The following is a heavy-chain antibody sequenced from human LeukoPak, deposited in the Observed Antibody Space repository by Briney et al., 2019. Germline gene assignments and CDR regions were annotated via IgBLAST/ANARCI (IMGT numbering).Heavy chain of an antibody. V-gene: IGHV3-21*01. D-gene: IGHD3-3*01. CDR3: APLGYYDFWSGSIH. Sequence: PGGSLRLSCAASGFTFSSYRMNWVRQAPGKGLEWVSSISSSSSYIYYADSVKGRFTISRDNAKNSLYLQMNSLRAEDTAVYYCAPLGYYDFWSGSIHWGQGTLVTVSS. CDR1: GFTFSSYR. J-gene: IGHJ4*02. CDR2: ISSSSSYI.